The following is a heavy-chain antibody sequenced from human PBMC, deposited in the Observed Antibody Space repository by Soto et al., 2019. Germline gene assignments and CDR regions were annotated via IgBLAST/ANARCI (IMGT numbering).Heavy chain of an antibody. D-gene: IGHD6-19*01. Sequence: GASVKVSCKASGYTFSDYYMHWVRQAPGQGLEWMGWINANSGGTTYAQKFQGRVTMTRDTSISTAYMELSRLSSDDTAIYYCARLQIEVAGTNWGQGTLVTVPQ. CDR2: INANSGGT. J-gene: IGHJ4*02. V-gene: IGHV1-2*02. CDR3: ARLQIEVAGTN. CDR1: GYTFSDYY.